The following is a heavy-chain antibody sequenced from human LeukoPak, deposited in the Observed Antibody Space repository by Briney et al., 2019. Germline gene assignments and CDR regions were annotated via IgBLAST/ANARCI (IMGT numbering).Heavy chain of an antibody. J-gene: IGHJ4*02. CDR2: IIPIFGTA. Sequence: ASVTVSCKASGGTFSSYAISWVRQAPGQGLEWMGGIIPIFGTANYAQKFQGRVTITTDGSTSTAYMELSSLRSEDTAVYYCAIGYCSSTSCYTFDYWGQGTLVTVSS. CDR3: AIGYCSSTSCYTFDY. V-gene: IGHV1-69*05. D-gene: IGHD2-2*02. CDR1: GGTFSSYA.